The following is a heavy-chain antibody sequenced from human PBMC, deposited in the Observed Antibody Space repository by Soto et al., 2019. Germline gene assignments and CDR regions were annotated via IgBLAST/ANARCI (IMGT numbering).Heavy chain of an antibody. CDR1: GGTFSSYT. D-gene: IGHD1-7*01. V-gene: IGHV1-69*02. CDR3: ASTPITGTLYYYYYYYMDV. CDR2: IIPILGIA. Sequence: SVKVSCKASGGTFSSYTISWVRQAPGQGLEWMGRIIPILGIANYAQKFQGRVTITADKSASTAYMELSSLRSEDTAVYYCASTPITGTLYYYYYYYMDVWGKGTTVTVSS. J-gene: IGHJ6*03.